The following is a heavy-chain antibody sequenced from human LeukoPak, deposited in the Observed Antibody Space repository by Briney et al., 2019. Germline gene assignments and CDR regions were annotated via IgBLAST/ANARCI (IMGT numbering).Heavy chain of an antibody. CDR2: IYYGGTT. CDR3: ARQAWAVAAATDPFDI. J-gene: IGHJ3*02. CDR1: GGSISSGSYY. V-gene: IGHV4-39*01. Sequence: SETLSLTCTVSGGSISSGSYYWGWIRQPPGKGLEWLGNIYYGGTTYYNPSLKSRVTISVDTSKNHFSLKLTSVTAADTAIYYCARQAWAVAAATDPFDIWGQGTMVTASS. D-gene: IGHD2-15*01.